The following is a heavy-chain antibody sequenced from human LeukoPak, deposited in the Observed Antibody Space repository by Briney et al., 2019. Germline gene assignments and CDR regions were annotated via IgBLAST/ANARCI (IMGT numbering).Heavy chain of an antibody. CDR1: GGSISSYY. D-gene: IGHD6-6*01. CDR2: IYYSGST. Sequence: PSETLSLTCTVSGGSISSYYWSWIRQPPGKGLEWIGYIYYSGSTNYNPSLKSRVTISVDTSKNQFSLKLSSVTAADTAVYYCARDRLGWFDPWGRGTLVTVSS. J-gene: IGHJ5*02. CDR3: ARDRLGWFDP. V-gene: IGHV4-59*01.